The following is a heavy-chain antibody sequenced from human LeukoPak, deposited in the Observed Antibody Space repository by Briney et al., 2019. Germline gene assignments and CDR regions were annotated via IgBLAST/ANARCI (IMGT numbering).Heavy chain of an antibody. D-gene: IGHD6-13*01. CDR1: GGSFSGYY. V-gene: IGHV4-34*01. CDR3: ASSAAAAAFDY. J-gene: IGHJ4*02. Sequence: SETLSLTCAVYGGSFSGYYWSWIRQPPGKGLEWIGEINHSGSTNYNPSLKSRVTISVDTSKNRFSLKLSSVTAADTAVYYCASSAAAAAFDYWGQGTLVTVSS. CDR2: INHSGST.